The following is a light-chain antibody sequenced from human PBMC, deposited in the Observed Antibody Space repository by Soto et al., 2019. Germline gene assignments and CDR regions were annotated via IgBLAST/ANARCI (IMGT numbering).Light chain of an antibody. CDR3: QQYNNWPPVT. CDR2: GAS. Sequence: EIVMTQSPATLSVSPGERATLSCRASQSVSRNLAWYQQKPGQAPRLLIYGASTRATGVPARVSGSGSGTEFTLTISSLQSEDFAVYYGQQYNNWPPVTFGGGTKVEIK. J-gene: IGKJ4*01. CDR1: QSVSRN. V-gene: IGKV3-15*01.